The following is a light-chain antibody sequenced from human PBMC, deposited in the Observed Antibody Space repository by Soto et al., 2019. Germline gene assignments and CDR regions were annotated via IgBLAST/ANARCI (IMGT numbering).Light chain of an antibody. V-gene: IGKV1-27*01. CDR2: AAS. Sequence: DIQMTQSPTSLSASVGDRVTITCRASQAIRNFVAWYQQKPGKAPKLLIYAASTLQSGVPSRFSGSGSVTDFTLTINSRQPEDVATYSCQKYSSVPVFGPGTKVEIK. CDR3: QKYSSVPV. J-gene: IGKJ3*01. CDR1: QAIRNF.